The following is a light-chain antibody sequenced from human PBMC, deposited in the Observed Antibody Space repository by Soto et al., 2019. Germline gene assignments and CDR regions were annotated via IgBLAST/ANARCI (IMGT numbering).Light chain of an antibody. J-gene: IGKJ1*01. Sequence: VMTQTPLSLSVAPGQPATLSCRASQSVSGSYLAWYQHKPGRPPRLLIYGASSRATDIPDRFSGGGSGTDFTLTIIRLEPEDFAVYYCQQYGSSPWTFGQGTKVDIK. CDR1: QSVSGSY. CDR3: QQYGSSPWT. CDR2: GAS. V-gene: IGKV3-20*01.